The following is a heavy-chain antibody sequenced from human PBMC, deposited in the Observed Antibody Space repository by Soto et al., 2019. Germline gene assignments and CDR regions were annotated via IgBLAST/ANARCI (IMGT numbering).Heavy chain of an antibody. Sequence: GSLRLSCAASGWTVSSYAMSWVRRAPGKGLEWVSAVNDGGVSTYYADSVKGRFTITRDNSKNTLYLQMNSLRAEDTAVYYCTKDYDIFPRAQGTLVTVSS. CDR1: GWTVSSYA. J-gene: IGHJ4*02. V-gene: IGHV3-23*01. CDR3: TKDYDIFP. CDR2: VNDGGVST. D-gene: IGHD3-9*01.